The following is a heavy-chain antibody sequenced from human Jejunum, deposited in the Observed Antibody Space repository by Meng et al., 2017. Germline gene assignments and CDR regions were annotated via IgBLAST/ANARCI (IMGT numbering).Heavy chain of an antibody. D-gene: IGHD3/OR15-3a*01. V-gene: IGHV3-74*01. J-gene: IGHJ4*02. CDR1: GFTFSAYN. CDR2: INADGRTT. CDR3: ARDLNWVLWDY. Sequence: GGSLRLSCAASGFTFSAYNMHWVRQAPGKGLVWVSRINADGRTTTYTDSVKGRFTISRANAKDTLYLQMNSLRAEDTAVYYCARDLNWVLWDYWGQGTLVTVSS.